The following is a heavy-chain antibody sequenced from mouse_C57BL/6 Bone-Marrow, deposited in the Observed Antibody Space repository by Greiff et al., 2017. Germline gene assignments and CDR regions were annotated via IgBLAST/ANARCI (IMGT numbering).Heavy chain of an antibody. CDR1: GYTFTSYG. Sequence: QVQLKQSGAELARPGASVKLSCKASGYTFTSYGISWVKQRTGQGLEWIGEIYPRSGNTYYNEKFKGKATLTADTSSSTAYMELRSLTSEDSAVYFCARGDYYAMDYWGQGTSVTVSS. V-gene: IGHV1-81*01. CDR3: ARGDYYAMDY. CDR2: IYPRSGNT. J-gene: IGHJ4*01.